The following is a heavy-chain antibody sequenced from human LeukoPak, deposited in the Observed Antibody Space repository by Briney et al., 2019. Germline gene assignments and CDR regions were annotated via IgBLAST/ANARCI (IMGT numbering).Heavy chain of an antibody. J-gene: IGHJ4*02. CDR2: ISGSGGST. Sequence: GGSLRLSCAASGFSISSYAMSWIRQAPGKGLEWISAISGSGGSTYNADSVKGRFTISRDNSKNKLYLQMTSLRAEDTAVYYCAKGHDILTGRHFDYWGQGTLVTVSS. CDR3: AKGHDILTGRHFDY. D-gene: IGHD3-9*01. CDR1: GFSISSYA. V-gene: IGHV3-23*01.